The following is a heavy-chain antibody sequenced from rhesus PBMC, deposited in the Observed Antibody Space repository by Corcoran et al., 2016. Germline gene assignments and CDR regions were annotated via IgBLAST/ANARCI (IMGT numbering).Heavy chain of an antibody. J-gene: IGHJ4*01. V-gene: IGHV1-111*02. CDR2: VDPEDGEA. CDR1: GYPLPDYF. CDR3: ATRTSGSQFDY. D-gene: IGHD6-25*01. Sequence: EVQLVQSGAEVKKPGASVKLSCQASGYPLPDYFLHWVRQATGKGLGWMGRVDPEDGEAIHAQKFQDRVTITADTSTDTAYMELSSLRSEDTAVYYCATRTSGSQFDYWGQGVLVTVSS.